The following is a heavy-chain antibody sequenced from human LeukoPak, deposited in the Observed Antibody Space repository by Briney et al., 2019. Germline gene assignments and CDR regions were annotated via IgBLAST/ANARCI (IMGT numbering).Heavy chain of an antibody. Sequence: PGGSLRLSCAASGFTFDDYGMSWVRQAPGKGLGWVSGINWNGGTTGYAGSVKGRFTISRDNAKNSLFLQMNSLRAEDTALYYCARDLKGRAVPRTGHYWGQGTLVTVSS. CDR2: INWNGGTT. CDR3: ARDLKGRAVPRTGHY. CDR1: GFTFDDYG. D-gene: IGHD6-19*01. V-gene: IGHV3-20*04. J-gene: IGHJ4*02.